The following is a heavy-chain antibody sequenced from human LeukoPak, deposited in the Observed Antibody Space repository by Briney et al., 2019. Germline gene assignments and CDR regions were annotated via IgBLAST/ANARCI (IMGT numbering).Heavy chain of an antibody. V-gene: IGHV3-23*01. CDR2: ISGSGGST. J-gene: IGHJ4*02. CDR1: GFTFSSYA. D-gene: IGHD1-1*01. CDR3: AKAGDRNDYALPLGY. Sequence: GGSLRLSCAASGFTFSSYAMSWVRQAPGKGLEWVSAISGSGGSTYYADSVKGRFTISRDNSKNTLYLQMNSLRAEVTAVYYCAKAGDRNDYALPLGYWGQGTLVTVSS.